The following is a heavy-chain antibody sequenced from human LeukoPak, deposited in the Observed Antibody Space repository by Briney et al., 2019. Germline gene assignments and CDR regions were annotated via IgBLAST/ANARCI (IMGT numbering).Heavy chain of an antibody. J-gene: IGHJ4*02. Sequence: GASVKVSCKASGYTFTSYYMHWVRQAPGQGLEWMGIINPSGGSTSYAQKFQGRVTMTTDTSTSTGYMDLKSLRSDDTAVYYCARSPNILTAIIDYWGQGTLVTVSS. V-gene: IGHV1-46*01. CDR2: INPSGGST. CDR1: GYTFTSYY. CDR3: ARSPNILTAIIDY. D-gene: IGHD3-9*01.